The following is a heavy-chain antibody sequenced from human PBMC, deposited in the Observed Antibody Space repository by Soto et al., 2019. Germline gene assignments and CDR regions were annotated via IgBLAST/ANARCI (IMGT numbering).Heavy chain of an antibody. CDR2: LSYSGST. V-gene: IGHV4-59*01. CDR3: ARSAPLSWTSAYAMDV. J-gene: IGHJ6*02. Sequence: PSETLSLTCTASGDSLSTYYWTWIRQPPGKRLEWIGFLSYSGSTTYNPSLKSRLTISVDTSKNQFSLKLTSVTPADTAVYFCARSAPLSWTSAYAMDVWGQGATVTVSS. D-gene: IGHD5-12*01. CDR1: GDSLSTYY.